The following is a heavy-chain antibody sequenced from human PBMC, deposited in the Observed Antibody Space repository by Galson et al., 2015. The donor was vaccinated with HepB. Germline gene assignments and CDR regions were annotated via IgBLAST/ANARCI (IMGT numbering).Heavy chain of an antibody. CDR3: ARDRQHSGYDWAY. Sequence: SLRLSCAASGFTFSSYAMHWVRQAPGKGLEWVAVISYDGSNKYYADSVKGRFTISRDNSKNTLYLQMNSLRAEDTAVYYCARDRQHSGYDWAYWGQGTLVTVSS. J-gene: IGHJ4*02. CDR2: ISYDGSNK. CDR1: GFTFSSYA. V-gene: IGHV3-30-3*01. D-gene: IGHD5-12*01.